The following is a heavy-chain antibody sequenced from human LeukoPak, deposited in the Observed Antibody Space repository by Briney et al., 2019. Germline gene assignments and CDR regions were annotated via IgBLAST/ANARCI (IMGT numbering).Heavy chain of an antibody. CDR1: GFTFSSYG. D-gene: IGHD2-21*02. J-gene: IGHJ4*02. CDR2: ISYDGSNK. CDR3: AEAGHIYCGGDCYSHYFDY. Sequence: GGSLRLSCAASGFTFSSYGMHWVRQAPGKGLEWVAVISYDGSNKYYADSMKGRFTISRDNSKNTLYLQMNSLRAEDTAVSYCAEAGHIYCGGDCYSHYFDYWGQGTLVTVSS. V-gene: IGHV3-30*18.